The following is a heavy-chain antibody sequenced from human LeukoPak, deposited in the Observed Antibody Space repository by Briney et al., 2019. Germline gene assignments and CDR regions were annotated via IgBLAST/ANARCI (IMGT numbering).Heavy chain of an antibody. V-gene: IGHV3-30*02. CDR1: GFTFSSYG. Sequence: GGSLRLSCAASGFTFSSYGMNWVRQAPGKGLEWVAFIRYDGRNKYYADSVKGRFTISRDNSKNTLYLQMNSLRAEDTAVYYCAKDLNSGNSAFDYWGQGTLVTVSS. CDR3: AKDLNSGNSAFDY. CDR2: IRYDGRNK. J-gene: IGHJ4*02. D-gene: IGHD4-23*01.